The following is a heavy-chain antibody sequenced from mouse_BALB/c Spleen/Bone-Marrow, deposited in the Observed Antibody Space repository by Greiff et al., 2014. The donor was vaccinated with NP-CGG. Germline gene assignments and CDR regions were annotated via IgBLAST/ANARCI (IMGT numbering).Heavy chain of an antibody. J-gene: IGHJ2*01. Sequence: QVQLQQSGAELVRPGSSVKISCKASGYTFSNFWMNWVKQRPGQGLEWIGQIHPGDGDTNNNGKFKGKATLTTDKSSSTAYMHISSLSSEDSAVYFCARVYYGNLDYWGQGTTLTVSS. CDR2: IHPGDGDT. CDR1: GYTFSNFW. CDR3: ARVYYGNLDY. V-gene: IGHV1-80*01. D-gene: IGHD2-1*01.